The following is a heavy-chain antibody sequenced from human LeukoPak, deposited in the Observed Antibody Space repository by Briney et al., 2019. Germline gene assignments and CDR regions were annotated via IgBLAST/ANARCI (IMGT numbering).Heavy chain of an antibody. D-gene: IGHD5/OR15-5a*01. CDR1: GFTFSNYA. Sequence: GGSLRLSCAASGFTFSNYAMSWVRQAPGKGLEWVSSISSSGGSTYYADSVKGRFTISRDNSKNTLYLQMNSLRAEDPAVFLCAKLTIASTSLIDSWGQGTLGTVSS. CDR3: AKLTIASTSLIDS. CDR2: ISSSGGST. V-gene: IGHV3-23*01. J-gene: IGHJ4*02.